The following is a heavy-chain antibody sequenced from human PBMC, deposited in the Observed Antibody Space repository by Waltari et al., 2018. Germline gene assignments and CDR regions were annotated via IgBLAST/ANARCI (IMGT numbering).Heavy chain of an antibody. J-gene: IGHJ3*02. CDR2: INPSGGST. Sequence: QVQLVQSGAEVKKPGASVKVSCKASGYTFTSYYMHWVRQAPGQGLEWMGIINPSGGSTSYAQKFQGRVTMTRDTSTSTVYMELSSLRSEDTAVYYCARHGKGVTTYGDAFDIWGQGTMVTVSS. V-gene: IGHV1-46*01. CDR1: GYTFTSYY. CDR3: ARHGKGVTTYGDAFDI. D-gene: IGHD4-17*01.